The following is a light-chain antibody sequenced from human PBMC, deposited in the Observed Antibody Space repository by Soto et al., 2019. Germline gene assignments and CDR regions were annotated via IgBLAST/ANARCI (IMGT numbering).Light chain of an antibody. CDR1: RSNIGNNY. J-gene: IGLJ1*01. Sequence: SVLTQPPSVSAAPGQKVTISCSGSRSNIGNNYVSWYQQLPGTAPKLLIYDNNQRPSGIPDRFSGSKSGTSATLAITGLQTGDEADYYCGTWDTSLSAHFVFGTGTRSPS. CDR3: GTWDTSLSAHFV. CDR2: DNN. V-gene: IGLV1-51*01.